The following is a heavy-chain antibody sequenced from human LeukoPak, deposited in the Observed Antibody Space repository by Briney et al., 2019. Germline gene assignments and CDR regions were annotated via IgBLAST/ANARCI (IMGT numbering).Heavy chain of an antibody. V-gene: IGHV1-18*01. D-gene: IGHD3-3*01. CDR1: GYTFTSYG. CDR2: ISAYNGNT. Sequence: GASVKVSCKASGYTFTSYGISWVRQAPGQGLEWMGWISAYNGNTNYAQKLQGRVTMTTDTSTSTAYMELRSLRSDDTAVYYCASGGGIEYDFWSGSSFDYWGQGTLVTVSS. CDR3: ASGGGIEYDFWSGSSFDY. J-gene: IGHJ4*02.